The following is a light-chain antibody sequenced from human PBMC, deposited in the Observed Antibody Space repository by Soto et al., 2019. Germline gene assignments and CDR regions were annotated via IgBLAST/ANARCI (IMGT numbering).Light chain of an antibody. V-gene: IGKV3-11*01. CDR2: DAS. CDR1: QSVSSY. Sequence: EIVLTQSPATLALSPGERATLSCRASQSVSSYLAWYQQKRGQAPRLLIYDASNGATGIPARFSGSGSGTDFTLTISSLEPEDFAVYYCQQRSNWLTFGGGTKVDIK. CDR3: QQRSNWLT. J-gene: IGKJ4*01.